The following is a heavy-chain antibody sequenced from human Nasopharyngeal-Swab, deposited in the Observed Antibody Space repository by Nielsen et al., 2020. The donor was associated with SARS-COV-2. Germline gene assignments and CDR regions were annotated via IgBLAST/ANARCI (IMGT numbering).Heavy chain of an antibody. CDR3: ARAHRTKAFDV. CDR1: GGSLSSTNYY. J-gene: IGHJ3*01. V-gene: IGHV3-53*04. Sequence: GGSLRLSCIVSGGSLSSTNYYWGWIRQSPGKELEWVSVIYSGGSTYYADSVKGRFTISRHNSKNTLYLQMNSLRAEDTAVYYCARAHRTKAFDVWGQGTMVTVSS. CDR2: IYSGGST.